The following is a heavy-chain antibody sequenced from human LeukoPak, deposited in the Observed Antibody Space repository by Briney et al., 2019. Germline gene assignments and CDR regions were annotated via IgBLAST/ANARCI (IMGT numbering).Heavy chain of an antibody. J-gene: IGHJ4*02. V-gene: IGHV3-21*01. D-gene: IGHD1-26*01. CDR1: GFTFSSYS. CDR3: ARESSGSYGMDY. Sequence: GGSLRLSCAASGFTFSSYSMNWVRQAPGKGLEWVSSISSSSSYIYYADSVKGRFTISRDNAKNSLYLQMNSLRAEDTAVYYCARESSGSYGMDYWGQGTLVTVSS. CDR2: ISSSSSYI.